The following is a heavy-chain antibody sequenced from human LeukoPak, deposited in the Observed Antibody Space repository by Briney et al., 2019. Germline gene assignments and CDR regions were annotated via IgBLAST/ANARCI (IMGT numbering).Heavy chain of an antibody. Sequence: SGGSLRLSCAASGFTFSDYYMSWIRQAPGKGLEWISYISSGGTTIYYADSVKGRFTISRDNAKNSLSLQMDSLRAEDTAVYYCAKEASGYSFSDWWGQGTLVTVSS. V-gene: IGHV3-11*04. CDR3: AKEASGYSFSDW. J-gene: IGHJ4*02. CDR2: ISSGGTTI. CDR1: GFTFSDYY. D-gene: IGHD1-26*01.